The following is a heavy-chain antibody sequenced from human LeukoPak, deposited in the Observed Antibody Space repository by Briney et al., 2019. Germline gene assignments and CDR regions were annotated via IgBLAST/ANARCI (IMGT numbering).Heavy chain of an antibody. CDR2: ISGSGGST. V-gene: IGHV3-23*01. CDR1: GFTFSSYG. Sequence: GGTLRLSCAASGFTFSSYGMSWVRQAPGKGLEWVSAISGSGGSTYYADSVKGRFTISRDNSKNTLYLQMNSLRAEDAAVYYCARHLSGVTGYTYGRGIDYWGQGTLVTVSS. CDR3: ARHLSGVTGYTYGRGIDY. D-gene: IGHD5-18*01. J-gene: IGHJ4*02.